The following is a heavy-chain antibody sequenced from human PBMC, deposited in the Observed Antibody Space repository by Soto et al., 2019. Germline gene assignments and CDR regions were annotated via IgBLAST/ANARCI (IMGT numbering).Heavy chain of an antibody. CDR2: IHHSGST. J-gene: IGHJ6*03. CDR3: ARGGYYFYMDV. D-gene: IGHD1-26*01. V-gene: IGHV4-4*02. CDR1: GGSVTISNW. Sequence: QVQLQESGPGLVKPSGTLSLTCAVSGGSVTISNWWSWVRQTPGKGLEWIGQIHHSGSTNYNPSPTSRVTISVDKCKNQFSLEMKSVTAADTAVYYCARGGYYFYMDVWGKGTTVTVSS.